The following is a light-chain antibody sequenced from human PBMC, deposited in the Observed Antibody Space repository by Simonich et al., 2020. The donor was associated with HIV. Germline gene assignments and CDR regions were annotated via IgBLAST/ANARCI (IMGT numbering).Light chain of an antibody. CDR3: QSYDSSNVV. Sequence: NFMLTQPHSVSESPGKTVTISCTRSSGSSARNYVQWYQHRPGSAPTTVIYEDNQRPSGVPDRFSGSIDSSSNSASLTISGLKTEDEADYYCQSYDSSNVVFGGGTKLTVL. CDR2: EDN. CDR1: SGSSARNY. J-gene: IGLJ2*01. V-gene: IGLV6-57*03.